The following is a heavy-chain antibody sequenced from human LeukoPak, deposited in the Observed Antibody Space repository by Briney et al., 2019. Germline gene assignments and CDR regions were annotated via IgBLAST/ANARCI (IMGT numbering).Heavy chain of an antibody. Sequence: GASVKVSCKASGYTFTSYYMHWVRQAPGQGLEWMGIINPSGGSTSYAQKFQGRVTMTRDTSTSTVYMELSSLRSEDTAVYYCARGQSPVATRTITYYFDYWGQGTLVTVSS. CDR3: ARGQSPVATRTITYYFDY. J-gene: IGHJ4*02. V-gene: IGHV1-46*01. D-gene: IGHD5-12*01. CDR2: INPSGGST. CDR1: GYTFTSYY.